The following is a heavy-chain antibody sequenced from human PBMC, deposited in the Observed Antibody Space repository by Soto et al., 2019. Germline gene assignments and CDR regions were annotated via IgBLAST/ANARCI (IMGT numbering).Heavy chain of an antibody. CDR1: SGSISSSHW. CDR3: VRGGDYVFDY. Sequence: SETLSLTCTVSSGSISSSHWWTWVRQPPGKGLEWIGEIYHSGSANSNPSLKSRVTISVDKSKNQFSLKLSSVTAADTAVYYCVRGGDYVFDYWGQGTLVTVSS. D-gene: IGHD4-17*01. V-gene: IGHV4-4*02. J-gene: IGHJ4*02. CDR2: IYHSGSA.